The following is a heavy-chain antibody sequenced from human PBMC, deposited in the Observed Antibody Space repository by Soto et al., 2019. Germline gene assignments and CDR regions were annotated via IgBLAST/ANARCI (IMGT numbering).Heavy chain of an antibody. CDR3: ARDAAAGLNDY. Sequence: QVKLVQSGAEVKKPGASVKVSCKASGYTFTSYGISWVRQATGQGLEWMGWISAYNGNTKYVQKFQGRVTMTTDTSTSTAYMELRSLRSDDTAVYYCARDAAAGLNDYWGQGTLVSVSS. V-gene: IGHV1-18*01. J-gene: IGHJ4*02. CDR1: GYTFTSYG. D-gene: IGHD6-13*01. CDR2: ISAYNGNT.